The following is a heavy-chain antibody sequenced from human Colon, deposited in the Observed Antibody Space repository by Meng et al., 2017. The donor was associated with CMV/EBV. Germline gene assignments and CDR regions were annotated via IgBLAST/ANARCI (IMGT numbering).Heavy chain of an antibody. CDR3: ARGPLAPHLRYFDY. D-gene: IGHD2-15*01. CDR1: GHWLTVDYT. CDR2: YFRTGTT. J-gene: IGHJ4*02. V-gene: IGHV4-30-4*08. Sequence: QVQVHAAVLGLIDPSRTPYSTGTCSGHWLTVDYTGISIRHAPEKGREGIGYYFRTGTTNYKPTLESRVIISMDTSKNPFSLRLNTVNAADADVYYCARGPLAPHLRYFDYWGRGTLVTVSS.